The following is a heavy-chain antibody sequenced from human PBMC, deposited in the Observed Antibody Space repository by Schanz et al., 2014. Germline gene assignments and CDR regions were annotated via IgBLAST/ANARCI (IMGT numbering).Heavy chain of an antibody. CDR2: MSGSGSTA. CDR3: AKDGRLPYYGTGSDFDY. V-gene: IGHV3-23*04. Sequence: VQLVESGGGVAQPGRSLRLSCAASGFNFSSYGMHWVRQAPGKGLEWVSGMSGSGSTADYADSVKGRFTISRDNSRKTLYLQMNSLRAGDTAVYYCAKDGRLPYYGTGSDFDYWGQGTLVAVSS. D-gene: IGHD3-22*01. J-gene: IGHJ4*02. CDR1: GFNFSSYG.